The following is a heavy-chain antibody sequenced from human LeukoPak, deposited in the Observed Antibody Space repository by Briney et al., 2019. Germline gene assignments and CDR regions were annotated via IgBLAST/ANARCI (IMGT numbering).Heavy chain of an antibody. D-gene: IGHD5-18*01. CDR3: ARDRGYKAFDI. J-gene: IGHJ3*02. Sequence: PGGSLRLSCAASGFPFRSSWMDWVRQAPGEGLEWVANIKGDGSLTFYVDSVKGRFTIPRDNAKNTLSLQMNSLRLDDTAVYYCARDRGYKAFDIWGQGTMVTVSS. CDR2: IKGDGSLT. CDR1: GFPFRSSW. V-gene: IGHV3-7*03.